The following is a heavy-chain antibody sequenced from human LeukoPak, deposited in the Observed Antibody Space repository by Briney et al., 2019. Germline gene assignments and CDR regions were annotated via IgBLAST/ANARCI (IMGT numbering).Heavy chain of an antibody. CDR2: ISGSGGTT. CDR1: GFTFSSYA. J-gene: IGHJ4*02. CDR3: AKGVNDFGSGYQYYFDS. Sequence: GGSLRLSCAASGFTFSSYATNWVRQAPGKGLEWVSAISGSGGTTYYADSVKGRFTISRDNSKNTLFLHMNSLRAEDTAVYYSAKGVNDFGSGYQYYFDSWGQGNLVTVSS. V-gene: IGHV3-23*01. D-gene: IGHD3-3*01.